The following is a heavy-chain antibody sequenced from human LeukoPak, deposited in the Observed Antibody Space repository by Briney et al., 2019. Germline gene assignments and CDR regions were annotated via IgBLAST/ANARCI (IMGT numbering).Heavy chain of an antibody. Sequence: GGSLRLSCAASGFSFSYAWMSWVRQAPGKGLEWVGRIKSKTSGGTTDYAAPVKGRFTISRDDSKSTLYLQMNSLKAEDTAVYYCAKIHVGPPEGITGTRIGEYFDYWGQGTLVTVSS. CDR3: AKIHVGPPEGITGTRIGEYFDY. D-gene: IGHD1-20*01. V-gene: IGHV3-15*01. J-gene: IGHJ4*02. CDR1: GFSFSYAW. CDR2: IKSKTSGGTT.